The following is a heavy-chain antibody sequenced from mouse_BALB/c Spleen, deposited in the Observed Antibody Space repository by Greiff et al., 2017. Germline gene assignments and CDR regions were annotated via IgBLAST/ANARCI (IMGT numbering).Heavy chain of an antibody. CDR2: ISSGSSTI. J-gene: IGHJ4*01. V-gene: IGHV5-17*02. CDR3: ARPSTFYAMDY. D-gene: IGHD2-1*01. CDR1: GFTFSSFG. Sequence: EVKVEESGGGLVQPGGSMKLSCAASGFTFSSFGMHWVRQAPEKGLEWVAYISSGSSTIYYADTVKGRFTISRDNPKNTLFLQMTSLRSEDTAMYYCARPSTFYAMDYWGQGTSVTVSS.